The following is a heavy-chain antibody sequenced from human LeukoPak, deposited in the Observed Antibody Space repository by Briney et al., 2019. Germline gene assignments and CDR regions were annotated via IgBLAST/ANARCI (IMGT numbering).Heavy chain of an antibody. J-gene: IGHJ4*02. V-gene: IGHV4-61*02. CDR2: IYTSGST. CDR3: ARDSGSYYLDY. CDR1: DGSISSGSYY. Sequence: PSETLSLTCTVSDGSISSGSYYWSWIRQPAGKGLEWIGRIYTSGSTNYNPSLKSRVTISVDTSKNQFSLKLSSVTAADTAVYYCARDSGSYYLDYWGQGTLVTVSS. D-gene: IGHD1-26*01.